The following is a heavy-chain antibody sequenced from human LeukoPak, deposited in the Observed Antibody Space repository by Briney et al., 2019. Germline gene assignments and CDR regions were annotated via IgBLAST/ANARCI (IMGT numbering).Heavy chain of an antibody. D-gene: IGHD3-10*01. CDR3: AKDPAYGSGSYFPFDY. CDR2: ISGSGGST. V-gene: IGHV3-23*01. CDR1: GFTLSSYA. Sequence: GGSLRLSCAASGFTLSSYAMSWVRQAPGKGLEWVSAISGSGGSTYYADSVKGRFTISRDNSKNTLYLQMNSLRAEDTAVYYCAKDPAYGSGSYFPFDYWGQGTLVTVSS. J-gene: IGHJ4*02.